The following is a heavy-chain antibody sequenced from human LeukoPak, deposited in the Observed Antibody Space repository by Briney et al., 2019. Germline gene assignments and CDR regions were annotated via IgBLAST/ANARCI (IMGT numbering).Heavy chain of an antibody. D-gene: IGHD1-26*01. V-gene: IGHV3-7*01. J-gene: IGHJ4*02. Sequence: GGSLRLSCAASGFTFSSYWMSWVRQAPGKGLEWVANIKQDGSEKYYVDSVKGRFTISRDNAKNSLYLQMNSLRAEDTAVYYCARVNSGSYGGDYFDYWGQGTLVTVSS. CDR2: IKQDGSEK. CDR3: ARVNSGSYGGDYFDY. CDR1: GFTFSSYW.